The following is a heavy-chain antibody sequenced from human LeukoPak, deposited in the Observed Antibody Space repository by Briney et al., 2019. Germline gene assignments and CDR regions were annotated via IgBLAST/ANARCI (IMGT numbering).Heavy chain of an antibody. D-gene: IGHD6-19*01. CDR3: ARDSGGIAVAGTIDYFDY. CDR2: INSNRGGT. J-gene: IGHJ4*02. Sequence: ASVKVSCKASGYTFTGYYMHWVRQAPGQGLEWMGWINSNRGGTNYAQKFQGRVTMTRDTSISTAYMELSRLRSDDTAVYYCARDSGGIAVAGTIDYFDYWGQGTLVTVSS. CDR1: GYTFTGYY. V-gene: IGHV1-2*02.